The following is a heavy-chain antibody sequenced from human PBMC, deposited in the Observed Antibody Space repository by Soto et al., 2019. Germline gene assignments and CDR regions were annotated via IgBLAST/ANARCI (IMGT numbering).Heavy chain of an antibody. CDR3: ARGLIVWFGELSRRGGYYYDMDV. CDR1: GGSFSGYQ. V-gene: IGHV4-34*01. J-gene: IGHJ6*03. D-gene: IGHD3-10*01. Sequence: QVQLQQWGAGLLKPSETLSLTCAVYGGSFSGYQWTWIRQTPGKGLEWIGEINDTGNINYNPSLKSRVTICIDTPKKQISLKLSSGTAADTAVYYCARGLIVWFGELSRRGGYYYDMDVWGKGTTVTVSS. CDR2: INDTGNI.